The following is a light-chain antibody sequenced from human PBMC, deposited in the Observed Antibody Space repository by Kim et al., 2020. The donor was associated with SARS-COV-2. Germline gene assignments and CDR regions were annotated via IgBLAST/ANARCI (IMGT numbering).Light chain of an antibody. Sequence: AGERGITISCPASRSISSWLAWYQQKRGKAPNLLFYAASCLESGVPSRFSGSGSGTEFTLTSSSLQADDFASYHCQQYNSRCTFGQGTQVDIK. CDR1: RSISSW. CDR3: QQYNSRCT. CDR2: AAS. V-gene: IGKV1-5*01. J-gene: IGKJ1*01.